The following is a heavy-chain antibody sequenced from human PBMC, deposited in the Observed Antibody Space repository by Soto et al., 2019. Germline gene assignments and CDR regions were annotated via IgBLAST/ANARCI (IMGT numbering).Heavy chain of an antibody. Sequence: ASVKVSCKASGYTFTGYHIHWVRQAPGQGLEWMGWINTNNGDTNYAQKFQGWVTMTRDTSINTAYVQISRLRPDDTAVYYCARWVGASNWFDPWGQGSLVTVSS. CDR3: ARWVGASNWFDP. D-gene: IGHD1-26*01. V-gene: IGHV1-2*04. CDR1: GYTFTGYH. CDR2: INTNNGDT. J-gene: IGHJ5*02.